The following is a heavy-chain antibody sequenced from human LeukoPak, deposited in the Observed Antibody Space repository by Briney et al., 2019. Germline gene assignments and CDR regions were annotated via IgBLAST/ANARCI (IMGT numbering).Heavy chain of an antibody. V-gene: IGHV1-18*04. D-gene: IGHD3-10*01. CDR2: ISIYNGDT. CDR3: ARGYGSGSPFDY. J-gene: IGHJ4*02. CDR1: GYTFFSYG. Sequence: GASVKVSCQASGYTFFSYGISWVRQAPGQGLEWMGWISIYNGDTNYAQKVQGRVTMTTDTSTNTAYMELRSLRSDDTAVYYCARGYGSGSPFDYWGQGTLVTVSS.